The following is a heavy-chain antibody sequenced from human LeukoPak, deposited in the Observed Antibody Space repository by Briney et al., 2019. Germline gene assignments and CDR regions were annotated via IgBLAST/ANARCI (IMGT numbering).Heavy chain of an antibody. J-gene: IGHJ4*02. V-gene: IGHV3-48*03. Sequence: PGGSLRLSCAASGFTFSSYEMNWVRQAPGKGLEWVSYISSSGSTIYYADSVKGRFTISRDNAKNSLYLQMNSLRAEDTAVYYCARAPRGVATNWALDYWGQGTLVTVSS. CDR1: GFTFSSYE. CDR3: ARAPRGVATNWALDY. D-gene: IGHD5-12*01. CDR2: ISSSGSTI.